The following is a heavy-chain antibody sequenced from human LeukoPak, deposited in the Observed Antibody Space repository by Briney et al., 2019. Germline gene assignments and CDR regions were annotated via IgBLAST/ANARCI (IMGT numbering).Heavy chain of an antibody. J-gene: IGHJ5*02. Sequence: PSETLSLTCTVSGGSISSSSYDWGWIRQRPGKGREWFGSIYYSGTTYYNPSLKSRATISVDTSRNQFSLKLSSVTAADTAVYYCVRHPVAVMVRGVRGFDPWGQGTLVTVSS. CDR2: IYYSGTT. CDR3: VRHPVAVMVRGVRGFDP. D-gene: IGHD3-10*01. CDR1: GGSISSSSYD. V-gene: IGHV4-39*01.